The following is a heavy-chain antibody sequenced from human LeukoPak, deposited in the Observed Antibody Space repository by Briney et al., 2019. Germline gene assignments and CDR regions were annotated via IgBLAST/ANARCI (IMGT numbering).Heavy chain of an antibody. J-gene: IGHJ1*01. CDR2: ISSSSSTI. CDR1: GFTFSSYE. V-gene: IGHV3-48*01. D-gene: IGHD3-22*01. Sequence: GGSLRLSCAASGFTFSSYEMNWVRQAPGKGLEWVSYISSSSSTIYYADSVKGRFTISRDNSKNTLYLQMNSLRAEDTAVYYCAKDGYYYDSSGYYYWSEYFQHWGQGTLVTVSS. CDR3: AKDGYYYDSSGYYYWSEYFQH.